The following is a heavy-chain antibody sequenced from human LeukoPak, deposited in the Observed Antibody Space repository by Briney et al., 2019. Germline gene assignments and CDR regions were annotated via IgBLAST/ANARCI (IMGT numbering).Heavy chain of an antibody. D-gene: IGHD2-2*02. V-gene: IGHV1-2*02. Sequence: ASVKVSCKASGYTFTGYYMHWVRQAPGQGLEWMGWINPNSGGTNYAQKFQGRVTMTRDTSISTAYMELSRLRSDDTAVYYCARDGVLCSSTSCYTGYYYYYYMDVWGKGTTVTVSS. CDR2: INPNSGGT. J-gene: IGHJ6*03. CDR3: ARDGVLCSSTSCYTGYYYYYYMDV. CDR1: GYTFTGYY.